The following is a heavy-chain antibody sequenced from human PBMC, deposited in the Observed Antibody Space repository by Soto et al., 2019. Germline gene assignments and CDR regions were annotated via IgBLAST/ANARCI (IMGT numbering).Heavy chain of an antibody. J-gene: IGHJ6*02. CDR3: ARAPITMVRGVPLFCYGMDV. CDR2: IYSGGST. D-gene: IGHD3-10*01. V-gene: IGHV3-53*01. CDR1: GLTVSSNY. Sequence: LRLSCAASGLTVSSNYMSWVRQAPGKGLEWVSVIYSGGSTYYADSVKGRFTISRDNSKNTLYLQMNSLRAEDTAVYYCARAPITMVRGVPLFCYGMDVWGQGTTVTVSS.